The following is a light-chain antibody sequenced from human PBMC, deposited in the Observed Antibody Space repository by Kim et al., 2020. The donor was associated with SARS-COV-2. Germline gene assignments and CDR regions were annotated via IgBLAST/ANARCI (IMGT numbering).Light chain of an antibody. J-gene: IGLJ3*02. CDR3: QAWDSSAVV. Sequence: SYELTQPPSVSVSPGQTASITCSGDKLGEKYTCWYQQKPGQPPVLVIYQDTKRPSGIPGRFSGYTSVNTATLTISGTQAVDEADYYCQAWDSSAVVFGGG. CDR2: QDT. CDR1: KLGEKY. V-gene: IGLV3-1*01.